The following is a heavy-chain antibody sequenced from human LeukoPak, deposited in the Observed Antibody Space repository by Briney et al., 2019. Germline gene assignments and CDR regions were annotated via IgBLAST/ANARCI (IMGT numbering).Heavy chain of an antibody. CDR3: AKDLPEYSFGRMFDY. V-gene: IGHV3-23*01. D-gene: IGHD5-18*01. CDR1: GFTFSTYA. Sequence: GGSLRLSCAASGFTFSTYAVNWVRQAPGKGLEWVSSMSGSGAKTNYADSVKGRFTISRDNSKNTLYLHMNSLRAEDTAVYYCAKDLPEYSFGRMFDYWGQGTLVTVSS. CDR2: MSGSGAKT. J-gene: IGHJ4*02.